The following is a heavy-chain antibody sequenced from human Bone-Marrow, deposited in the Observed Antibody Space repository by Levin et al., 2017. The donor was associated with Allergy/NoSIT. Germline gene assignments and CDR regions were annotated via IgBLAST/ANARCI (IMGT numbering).Heavy chain of an antibody. CDR1: GFTFSSYG. D-gene: IGHD6-19*01. Sequence: GGSLRLSCAASGFTFSSYGMHWVRQAPGKGLEWVAVIWYDGSNKYYADSVKGRFTISRDNSKNTLYLQMNSLRAEDTAVYYCAREGFIAVAGRSFFDYWGQGTLVTVSS. V-gene: IGHV3-33*01. CDR3: AREGFIAVAGRSFFDY. J-gene: IGHJ4*02. CDR2: IWYDGSNK.